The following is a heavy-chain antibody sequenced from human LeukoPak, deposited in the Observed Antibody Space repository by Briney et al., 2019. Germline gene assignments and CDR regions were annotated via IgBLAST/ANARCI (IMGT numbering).Heavy chain of an antibody. J-gene: IGHJ6*03. CDR1: GGSISSYY. CDR2: IYYSGST. Sequence: PSETLSLTCTVSGGSISSYYWSWIRQPPGKGLEWIGYIYYSGSTNYTPSLKSRVTISVDTSKNQFSLKLSSVTAADTAVYYCARDKGRYFVAGPKPYDMDVWGKGTTVAVSS. V-gene: IGHV4-59*01. CDR3: ARDKGRYFVAGPKPYDMDV. D-gene: IGHD3-9*01.